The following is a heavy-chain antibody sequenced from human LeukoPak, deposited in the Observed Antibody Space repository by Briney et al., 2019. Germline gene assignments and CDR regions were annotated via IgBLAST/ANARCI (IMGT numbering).Heavy chain of an antibody. CDR1: GGSISSYH. CDR3: ARDPAANRYFDS. V-gene: IGHV4-59*01. J-gene: IGHJ4*02. D-gene: IGHD3-16*02. CDR2: ISDRGST. Sequence: KPSETLSLTCTASGGSISSYHWSWIRQPPGKGVGWIGGISDRGSTTHTPSLKNRVTISVDTSKNQFSLKLISVTAADTAVYYCARDPAANRYFDSWGRGTLVTVSS.